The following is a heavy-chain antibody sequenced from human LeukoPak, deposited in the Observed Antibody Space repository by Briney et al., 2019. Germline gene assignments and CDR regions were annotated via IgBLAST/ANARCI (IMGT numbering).Heavy chain of an antibody. Sequence: GGSLRLSCAASGFTFSSYSMNWVRQAPGKGLEWVSSISSSSSYIYYADSVKGRFTISRDNAKNSLYLQMNSLRAEDTAVYYCARAGSSPTSDAFDIWGQGTMVTVSS. V-gene: IGHV3-21*01. CDR1: GFTFSSYS. J-gene: IGHJ3*02. D-gene: IGHD6-13*01. CDR3: ARAGSSPTSDAFDI. CDR2: ISSSSSYI.